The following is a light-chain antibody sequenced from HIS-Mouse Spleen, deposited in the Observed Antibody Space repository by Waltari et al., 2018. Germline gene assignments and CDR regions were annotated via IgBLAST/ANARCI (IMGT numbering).Light chain of an antibody. CDR1: SSDVGGYDY. Sequence: QSALTQPRPVSGSPGQSVTIPCTGTSSDVGGYDYVSWYQQHPGKAPKLMIYDVSKRPSGVPDRFSGSKSGNTASLTISGLQAEDEADYYCCSYAGSNYVFGTGTKVTVL. CDR2: DVS. V-gene: IGLV2-11*01. CDR3: CSYAGSNYV. J-gene: IGLJ1*01.